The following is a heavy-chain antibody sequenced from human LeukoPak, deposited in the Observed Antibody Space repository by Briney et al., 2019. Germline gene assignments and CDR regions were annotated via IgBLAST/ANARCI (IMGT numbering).Heavy chain of an antibody. D-gene: IGHD4-17*01. CDR2: IGTAGDT. CDR3: ARGGLRFPMDV. J-gene: IGHJ6*03. CDR1: GFTFSSYD. V-gene: IGHV3-13*01. Sequence: PGGSLRLSCAAPGFTFSSYDMHWVRQATGKGLEWVSAIGTAGDTYYPGSVKGRFTISRENAKNSLYLQMNSLRAGDTAVYYCARGGLRFPMDVWGKGTTVTVSS.